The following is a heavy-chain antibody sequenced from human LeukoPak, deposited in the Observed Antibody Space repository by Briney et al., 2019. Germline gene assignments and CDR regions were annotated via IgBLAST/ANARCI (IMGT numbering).Heavy chain of an antibody. CDR1: GGSISSYY. J-gene: IGHJ4*02. CDR3: VRDLSRLGEWAYDY. V-gene: IGHV4-4*07. D-gene: IGHD1-26*01. Sequence: SETLSLTCTVSGGSISSYYWSWIRQPAGKGLEWIGRIYSSGSTNYNPSLKSRVTMSVDTSKNQFSLKLSSVTAADTAVYYCVRDLSRLGEWAYDYWGQGTLVTVSS. CDR2: IYSSGST.